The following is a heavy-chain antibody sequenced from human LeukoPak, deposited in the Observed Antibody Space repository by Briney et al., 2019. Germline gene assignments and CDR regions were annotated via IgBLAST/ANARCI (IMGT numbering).Heavy chain of an antibody. Sequence: PGGSLRLSCAASGFTFSSYGMHWVRQAPGKGLEWVAVIWYDGSKTYYADSVKGRFTISRDNSKNTLYLQMSSLRADDTAVYYCARYNTGSSDYWGQGTLVTVSS. CDR1: GFTFSSYG. CDR2: IWYDGSKT. CDR3: ARYNTGSSDY. V-gene: IGHV3-33*01. J-gene: IGHJ4*01. D-gene: IGHD3-10*01.